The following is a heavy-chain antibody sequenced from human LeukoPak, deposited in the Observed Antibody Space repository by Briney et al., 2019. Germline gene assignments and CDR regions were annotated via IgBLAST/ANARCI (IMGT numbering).Heavy chain of an antibody. Sequence: GGSLRLSCAASGFTFSSYWMHWVRQAPGKGLVWVSRINSDGSSTTYADSVKGRFTISRDDSKNTLYLQMNSLRVEDTALYYCAKDPGGSFDSWGQGTLVTVSS. CDR1: GFTFSSYW. CDR3: AKDPGGSFDS. D-gene: IGHD4-23*01. CDR2: INSDGSST. J-gene: IGHJ5*01. V-gene: IGHV3-74*01.